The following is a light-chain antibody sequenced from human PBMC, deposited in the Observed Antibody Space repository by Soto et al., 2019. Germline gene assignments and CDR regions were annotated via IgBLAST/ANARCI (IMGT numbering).Light chain of an antibody. V-gene: IGKV3-20*01. Sequence: EIVLTQSPAALSLSLGERATLSCRASQYLSTSYLAWYQQKPGQAHRLLIYGTSRRATGIPDRFSGRGSGTDFTLTLTSLEPEEFAVYYCQQYAGSPKTFGLGPKLEIK. CDR3: QQYAGSPKT. CDR2: GTS. CDR1: QYLSTSY. J-gene: IGKJ2*01.